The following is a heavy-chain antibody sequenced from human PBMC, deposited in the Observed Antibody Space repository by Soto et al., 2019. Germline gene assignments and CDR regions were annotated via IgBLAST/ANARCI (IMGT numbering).Heavy chain of an antibody. CDR3: STSGSGWYGVDFDV. J-gene: IGHJ3*01. D-gene: IGHD6-19*01. CDR2: ISSSGSFT. Sequence: RGSLRLSCAASGFSFNSYTMNFLRQSPGKWLEWVSSISSSGSFTDYADSVRGRFTISRDNAKNSLYLQMTSLSAEDTAVYYCSTSGSGWYGVDFDVWGQGTKVTVSS. V-gene: IGHV3-21*01. CDR1: GFSFNSYT.